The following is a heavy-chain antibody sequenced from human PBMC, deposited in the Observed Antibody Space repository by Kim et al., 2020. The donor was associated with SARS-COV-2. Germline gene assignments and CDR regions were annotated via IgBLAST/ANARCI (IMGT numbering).Heavy chain of an antibody. CDR1: GYTFTGYY. V-gene: IGHV1-2*02. CDR2: INPNSGGT. D-gene: IGHD3-22*01. J-gene: IGHJ3*02. Sequence: ASVKVSCKASGYTFTGYYMHWVRQAPGQGLEWMGWINPNSGGTNYAQKFQGRVTMTRDTSISTAYMELSRLRSDDTAVYYCARVYLGITMIVVVPPEGVAFDIWGQGTMVTVSS. CDR3: ARVYLGITMIVVVPPEGVAFDI.